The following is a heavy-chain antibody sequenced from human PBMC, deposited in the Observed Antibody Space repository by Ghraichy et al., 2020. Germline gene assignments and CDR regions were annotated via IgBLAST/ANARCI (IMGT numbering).Heavy chain of an antibody. J-gene: IGHJ4*02. CDR3: AKVLESSGILTGADY. D-gene: IGHD3-9*01. V-gene: IGHV3-43*01. CDR2: ISWDGYNT. CDR1: GFTFNNYA. Sequence: GGSLRLSCAASGFTFNNYAMHWVRQAPGKGLEWVSLISWDGYNTYYADSVKGRFTISRDNSKNALYLQMKSLRTEDTDLYVCAKVLESSGILTGADYWGQGTPVTVSS.